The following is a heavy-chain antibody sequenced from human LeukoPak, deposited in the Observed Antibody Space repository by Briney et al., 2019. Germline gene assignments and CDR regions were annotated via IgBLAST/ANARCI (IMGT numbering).Heavy chain of an antibody. D-gene: IGHD3-10*01. CDR1: GYTFTGYY. CDR2: IIPILGIA. Sequence: GATVKVSCKASGYTFTGYYMHWVRQAPGQGLEWMGRIIPILGIANYAQKFQGRVTITADKSTSTAYMELSSLRSEDTAVYYCARTGSGSPPFDYWGQGTLVTVSS. J-gene: IGHJ4*02. V-gene: IGHV1-69*02. CDR3: ARTGSGSPPFDY.